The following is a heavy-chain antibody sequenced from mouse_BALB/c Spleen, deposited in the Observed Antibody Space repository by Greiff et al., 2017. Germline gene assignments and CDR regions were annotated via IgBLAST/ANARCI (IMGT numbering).Heavy chain of an antibody. CDR1: GYTFTSYW. D-gene: IGHD2-4*01. CDR2: IYPGNSDT. CDR3: TRLGITDWYFDV. Sequence: VQLKQSGTVLARPGASVKMSCKASGYTFTSYWMHWVKQRPGQGLEWIGAIYPGNSDTSYNQKFKGKAKLTAVTSTSTAYMELSGLTNEDSAVYYCTRLGITDWYFDVWGAGTTVTVSS. V-gene: IGHV1-5*01. J-gene: IGHJ1*01.